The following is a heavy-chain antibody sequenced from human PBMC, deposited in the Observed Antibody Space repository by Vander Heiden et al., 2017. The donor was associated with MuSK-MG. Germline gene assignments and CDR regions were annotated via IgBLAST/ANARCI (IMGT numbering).Heavy chain of an antibody. D-gene: IGHD1-26*01. CDR3: ARFSGASFDKTWFDP. J-gene: IGHJ5*02. V-gene: IGHV5-51*03. CDR2: IYPDDSQT. Sequence: EVQLVQSGAEVKKPGESLKLSCKGSGYSFAGYWIGWVRQMPGKGLEWMGIIYPDDSQTRYSPSFQGQVTMSVDKSITTAYLQWSNLKTSDTAVYYCARFSGASFDKTWFDPWGQGTLVTVSS. CDR1: GYSFAGYW.